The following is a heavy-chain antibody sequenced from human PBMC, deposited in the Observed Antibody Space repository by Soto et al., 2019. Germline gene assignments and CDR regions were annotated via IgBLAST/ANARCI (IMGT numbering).Heavy chain of an antibody. J-gene: IGHJ4*02. CDR1: GYSFTSTY. CDR3: ALKVVTYYDN. V-gene: IGHV1-46*01. D-gene: IGHD2-21*02. CDR2: INPAGGTT. Sequence: QVQLVQSGAEVKKPGASVRISCRASGYSFTSTYVHWVRQAPGQGPEWMGIINPAGGTTYYAQKFQGRLTRPSDLSTDTVFMDLNALTSEDTAVYFCALKVVTYYDNWGQGTLLPVSS.